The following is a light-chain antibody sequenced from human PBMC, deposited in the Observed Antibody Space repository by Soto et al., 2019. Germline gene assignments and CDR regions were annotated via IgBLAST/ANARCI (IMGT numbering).Light chain of an antibody. CDR2: LGS. J-gene: IGKJ2*01. Sequence: DMVMTQSPLSLPVTPGEPASISCRSSQSLLHSNGYNYLDWYLPKPGQSPQLLIFLGSNRASGVPDRVSGSGSGTEFTLKLSRVEAEDVGVYYCMQALQAPYTCGLGTKLEIK. CDR1: QSLLHSNGYNY. CDR3: MQALQAPYT. V-gene: IGKV2-28*01.